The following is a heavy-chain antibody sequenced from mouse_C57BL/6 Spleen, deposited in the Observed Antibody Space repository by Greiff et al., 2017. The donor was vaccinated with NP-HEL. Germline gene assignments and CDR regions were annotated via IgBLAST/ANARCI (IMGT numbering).Heavy chain of an antibody. CDR3: AREEWAWFAY. J-gene: IGHJ3*01. CDR1: GYAFSSSW. CDR2: IYPGDGDT. Sequence: QVQLQQSGPELVKPGASVKISCKASGYAFSSSWMNWVKQRPGKGLEWIGRIYPGDGDTNYNGKFKGKATLTADKSSSTAYMQLSSLTSEDSAVYFCAREEWAWFAYWGQGTLVTVSA. D-gene: IGHD1-3*01. V-gene: IGHV1-82*01.